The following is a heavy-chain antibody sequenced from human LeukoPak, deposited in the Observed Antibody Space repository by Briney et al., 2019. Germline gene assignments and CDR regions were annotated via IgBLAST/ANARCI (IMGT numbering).Heavy chain of an antibody. D-gene: IGHD6-13*01. CDR3: ARDHRIAAAGIGF. CDR2: ISAYNGNT. Sequence: ASVKVSCKASGYTFTSYGISWVRQAPGQGLEWMGWISAYNGNTNYAQKLQGRVTMTTDTSTSTAYKELRSLRSDDTAVYYCARDHRIAAAGIGFWGQGTLVTVSS. V-gene: IGHV1-18*01. CDR1: GYTFTSYG. J-gene: IGHJ4*02.